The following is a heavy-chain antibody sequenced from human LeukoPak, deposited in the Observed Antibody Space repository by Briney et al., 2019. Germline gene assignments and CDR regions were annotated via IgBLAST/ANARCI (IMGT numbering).Heavy chain of an antibody. V-gene: IGHV1-2*02. CDR2: INPNSGGT. CDR1: GYSFTDFF. J-gene: IGHJ6*03. D-gene: IGHD2-15*01. Sequence: ASVKVSCKASGYSFTDFFIHWVRQAPRQGLEWMGWINPNSGGTNYAQKFQGRVTMTRDTSISTAYMELSSLTSDDTAVYYCARGVVAATFYYYMDVWGKGTTVTVSS. CDR3: ARGVVAATFYYYMDV.